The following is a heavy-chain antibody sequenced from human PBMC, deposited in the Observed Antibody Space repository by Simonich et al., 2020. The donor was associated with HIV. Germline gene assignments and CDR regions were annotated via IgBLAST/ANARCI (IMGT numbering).Heavy chain of an antibody. J-gene: IGHJ5*02. Sequence: QVQLQQWGAGLLKPSETLSLTCAVYGGSFSGYYWTWIRQPPGKGLEWIGEINHSGSPNYNPPFESRVTISIDTSKNQFSLKLRFVTAADTAVYYCARREGFWFDPWGQGALVLVSS. CDR2: INHSGSP. CDR1: GGSFSGYY. CDR3: ARREGFWFDP. V-gene: IGHV4-34*02.